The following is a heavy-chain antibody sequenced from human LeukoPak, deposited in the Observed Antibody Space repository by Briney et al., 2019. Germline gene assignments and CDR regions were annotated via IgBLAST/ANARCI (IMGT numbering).Heavy chain of an antibody. Sequence: GGSLRLSCATSGFAFSSYWMTWVRQVPGKGLGWVANINREGNEKYYVDSVKGRFTISRDNAKNSVDLQMDSLRVEDTAVYYCARVGTWELQRVFDFWGQGTLVTVSS. D-gene: IGHD4-23*01. J-gene: IGHJ4*02. CDR3: ARVGTWELQRVFDF. CDR1: GFAFSSYW. CDR2: INREGNEK. V-gene: IGHV3-7*01.